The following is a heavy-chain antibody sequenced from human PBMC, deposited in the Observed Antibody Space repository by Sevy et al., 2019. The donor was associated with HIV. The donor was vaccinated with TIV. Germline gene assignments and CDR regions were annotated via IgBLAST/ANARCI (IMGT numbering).Heavy chain of an antibody. CDR1: GGTLNSYT. CDR2: IIPIPGIP. CDR3: ARPSYPAGATTLSLYGMDV. D-gene: IGHD1-26*01. J-gene: IGHJ6*02. V-gene: IGHV1-69*02. Sequence: GASVKVSCKASGGTLNSYTITWVRQAPGQGLEWVGRIIPIPGIPNYAQKFQGRVTITADKSTSTVDMELTSLTSEDTAVYYCARPSYPAGATTLSLYGMDVWGQGTTVTVSS.